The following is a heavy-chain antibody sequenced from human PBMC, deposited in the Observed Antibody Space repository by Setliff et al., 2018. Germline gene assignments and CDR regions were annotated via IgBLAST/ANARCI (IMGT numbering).Heavy chain of an antibody. J-gene: IGHJ4*02. CDR2: ISGSGGST. CDR1: GFTFGDYA. CDR3: AKDFRDLGYSDY. V-gene: IGHV3-23*01. Sequence: QPGGSLRLSCRGSGFTFGDYAMSWVRQAPGKGLEWVSAISGSGGSTYYADSVKGRFTISRDNSKNTLYLQMNSLRAEDTAVYYCAKDFRDLGYSDYWGQGTLVTVSS.